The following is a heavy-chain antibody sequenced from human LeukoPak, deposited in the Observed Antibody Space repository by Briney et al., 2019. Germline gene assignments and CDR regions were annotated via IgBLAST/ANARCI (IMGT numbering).Heavy chain of an antibody. V-gene: IGHV3-23*01. Sequence: GGSLRLSCAASGFTFSSYTMSWVRQAPGKGLEWVSSISGSGGSIYYADSVKGRFTISRDNSKNTLYLQMNSLRAQDTAVYYCAKGHGTYQDYYYYGMDFWGQGTTVTVSS. CDR1: GFTFSSYT. D-gene: IGHD1-1*01. CDR2: ISGSGGSI. J-gene: IGHJ6*02. CDR3: AKGHGTYQDYYYYGMDF.